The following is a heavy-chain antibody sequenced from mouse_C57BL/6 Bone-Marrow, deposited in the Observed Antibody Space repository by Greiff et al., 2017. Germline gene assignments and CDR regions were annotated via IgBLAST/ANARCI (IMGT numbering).Heavy chain of an antibody. V-gene: IGHV5-4*01. CDR1: GFTFSSYA. CDR2: ISDGGSYT. D-gene: IGHD5-5*01. CDR3: ARLPFYAMDY. J-gene: IGHJ4*01. Sequence: EVHLVESGGGLVKPGGSLKLSCAASGFTFSSYAMSWVRQTPEKRLEWVATISDGGSYTYYPDNVKGRFTISRDNAKNNLYLQMSHLKSEDTAMYYCARLPFYAMDYWGQGTSVTVSS.